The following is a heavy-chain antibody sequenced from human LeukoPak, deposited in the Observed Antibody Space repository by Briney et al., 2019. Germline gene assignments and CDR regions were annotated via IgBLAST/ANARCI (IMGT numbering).Heavy chain of an antibody. CDR1: GYSFTNYW. J-gene: IGHJ3*02. V-gene: IGHV5-51*01. CDR3: ARHIGLVAPDGFDI. D-gene: IGHD2-8*02. Sequence: GESLKISCKGSGYSFTNYWIGWVRHMLGKGLEWMGIIYPGDSDTRYSPSFPGQVTISVDKSISTAYLQWSSLKASDTAMYYCARHIGLVAPDGFDIWGQGTMVTVSS. CDR2: IYPGDSDT.